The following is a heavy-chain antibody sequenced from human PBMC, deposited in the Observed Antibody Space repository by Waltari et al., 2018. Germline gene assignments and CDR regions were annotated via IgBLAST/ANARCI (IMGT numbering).Heavy chain of an antibody. J-gene: IGHJ4*02. CDR1: GGSFRGYY. V-gene: IGHV4-34*01. Sequence: QVQLQQWGAGLLKPSETLSLTCAVYGGSFRGYYWSWIRQPPGKGLEWIGEINHSGSTNYNPSLKSRVTISVDTSKNQFSLKLSSVTAADTAVYYCARVMRTVTTFDYWGQGTLVTVSS. D-gene: IGHD4-17*01. CDR2: INHSGST. CDR3: ARVMRTVTTFDY.